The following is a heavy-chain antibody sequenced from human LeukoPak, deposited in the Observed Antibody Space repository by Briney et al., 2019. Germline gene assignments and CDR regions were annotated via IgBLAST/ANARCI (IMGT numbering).Heavy chain of an antibody. Sequence: GASVKVSCKASGYTFTSNHIHWVRQAPGQGLEWMGIINPSGRSTNYAHKFQGRVTMTSDTSTSTVYMELSGLRSEDTAMYYCAREQGQVPGPLVVAGTYYFVYWGQGTLVTVSS. CDR3: AREQGQVPGPLVVAGTYYFVY. V-gene: IGHV1-46*01. D-gene: IGHD2-15*01. CDR2: INPSGRST. J-gene: IGHJ4*02. CDR1: GYTFTSNH.